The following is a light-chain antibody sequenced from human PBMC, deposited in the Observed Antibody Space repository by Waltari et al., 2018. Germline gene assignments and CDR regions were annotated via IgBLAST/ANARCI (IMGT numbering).Light chain of an antibody. V-gene: IGLV1-44*01. CDR3: AVWDDSLGGV. CDR1: NSNIGGNP. Sequence: QSVLTQPPSVSGTPGQRGTIPCSGRNSNIGGNPGNWYQQIPGTTPKLLIYNDNRGPSGVPDRFSASKSGTSASLAITGLQSEDEADYYCAVWDDSLGGVFGGGTKLTVL. J-gene: IGLJ3*02. CDR2: NDN.